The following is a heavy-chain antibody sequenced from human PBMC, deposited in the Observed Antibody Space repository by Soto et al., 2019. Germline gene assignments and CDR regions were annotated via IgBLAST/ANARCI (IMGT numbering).Heavy chain of an antibody. V-gene: IGHV4-30-2*01. CDR2: IYHSGST. J-gene: IGHJ5*02. CDR1: GGSISSGGYS. D-gene: IGHD3-10*01. Sequence: NPSETLSLTCAVSGGSISSGGYSWSWIRQPPGKGLEWIGYIYHSGSTYYNPSLKSRVTISVDRSKNQFSLKLSSVTAADTAVYYCARRSSDNWFDPWGQGTLVTVSS. CDR3: ARRSSDNWFDP.